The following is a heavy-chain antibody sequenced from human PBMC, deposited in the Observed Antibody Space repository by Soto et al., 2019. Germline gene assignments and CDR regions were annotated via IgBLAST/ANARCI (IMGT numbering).Heavy chain of an antibody. CDR3: ARGGYYDSSGSRNYHYYGMDA. D-gene: IGHD3-22*01. V-gene: IGHV1-18*01. J-gene: IGHJ6*02. Sequence: QVQLVQSGTEVKKPGASVKVSCKAPGYTFNSYGISWVRQAPGQGLEWMGWISPYDDNTNYAQNLQGRVTMTTDTSTRTAYMELRSLRSDDTAVYYCARGGYYDSSGSRNYHYYGMDAWGQGTTVTVS. CDR1: GYTFNSYG. CDR2: ISPYDDNT.